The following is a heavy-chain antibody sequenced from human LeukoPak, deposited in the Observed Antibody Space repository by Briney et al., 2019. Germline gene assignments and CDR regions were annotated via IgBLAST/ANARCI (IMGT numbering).Heavy chain of an antibody. CDR3: ARDIPWIDY. J-gene: IGHJ4*02. CDR2: IRYDGSNE. V-gene: IGHV3-30*02. D-gene: IGHD2-21*01. CDR1: GFTFSNFG. Sequence: QSGGSLRLSCAASGFTFSNFGMHWVRQAPGKGLEWVAFIRYDGSNEYYADSVKGRFTISRDNAKNSLYLQMNSLRAEDTAVYYCARDIPWIDYWGQGTLVTVSS.